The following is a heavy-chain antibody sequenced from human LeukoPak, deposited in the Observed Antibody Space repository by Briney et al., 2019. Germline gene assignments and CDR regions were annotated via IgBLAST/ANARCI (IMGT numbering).Heavy chain of an antibody. CDR1: GFTFSDYY. D-gene: IGHD1-26*01. V-gene: IGHV3-23*01. CDR3: AKSGATPSVAWFDP. Sequence: GGSLRLSCAASGFTFSDYYMSWVRQAPGKGLEWVSAISGSGGSTYYADSVKGRSTISRDNSKNTLYLQMNSLRAEDTAVYYCAKSGATPSVAWFDPWGQGTLVTVSS. J-gene: IGHJ5*02. CDR2: ISGSGGST.